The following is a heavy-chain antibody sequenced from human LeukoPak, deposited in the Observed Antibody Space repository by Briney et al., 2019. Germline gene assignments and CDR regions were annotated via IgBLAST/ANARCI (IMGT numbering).Heavy chain of an antibody. CDR2: IIPIFGTA. Sequence: VASVKVSCKASGGTFSSYAISWVRQAPGQGLEWMGGIIPIFGTANYAQKFQGRVTTTADESTSTAYMELSSLRSEDTAVYYCARTSRGDQSYWGQGTLVTVSS. V-gene: IGHV1-69*13. J-gene: IGHJ4*02. D-gene: IGHD4-17*01. CDR1: GGTFSSYA. CDR3: ARTSRGDQSY.